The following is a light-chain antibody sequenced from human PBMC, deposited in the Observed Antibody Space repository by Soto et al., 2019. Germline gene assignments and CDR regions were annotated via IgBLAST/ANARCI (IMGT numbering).Light chain of an antibody. CDR3: QQYDNSPLT. V-gene: IGKV3-20*01. Sequence: EIVLTQSPDTLSLSPGQRATLSCRASQSVRSDYFAWYQQKPGQAPRVIIFGVSTRATGVPARFSGSGSGTDFTLTISRLEPEDFALYYCQQYDNSPLTFGGGTKVEIK. CDR2: GVS. CDR1: QSVRSDY. J-gene: IGKJ4*01.